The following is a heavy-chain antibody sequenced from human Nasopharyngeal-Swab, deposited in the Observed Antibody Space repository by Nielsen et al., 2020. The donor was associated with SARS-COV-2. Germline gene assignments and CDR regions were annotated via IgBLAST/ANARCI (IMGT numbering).Heavy chain of an antibody. CDR1: GGSISSGGYY. V-gene: IGHV4-31*03. Sequence: SETLSLTCTVSGGSISSGGYYWSWIRQHPGKGLEWIGYIYYSGSTYYNPSLKSRVTISVDTSKNQFSLKLSSVTAADTAVYYCARVSRITGTMFFDYWGQGTLVTVSS. D-gene: IGHD1-7*01. J-gene: IGHJ4*02. CDR3: ARVSRITGTMFFDY. CDR2: IYYSGST.